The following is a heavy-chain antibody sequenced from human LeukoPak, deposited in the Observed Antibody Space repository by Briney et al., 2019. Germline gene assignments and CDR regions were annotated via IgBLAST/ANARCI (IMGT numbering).Heavy chain of an antibody. D-gene: IGHD6-13*01. J-gene: IGHJ4*02. V-gene: IGHV3-15*07. CDR1: GFTFSNAW. Sequence: PGGSLRLSCAASGFTFSNAWMNWVRQAPGKGLEWVGRIKSKTDGGTTDYAAPVKGRFTISRDDSKNTLYLQMNSLKTEDTAVYYCTTGLSRGGEQQLVFVDYWGQGTLVTVSS. CDR3: TTGLSRGGEQQLVFVDY. CDR2: IKSKTDGGTT.